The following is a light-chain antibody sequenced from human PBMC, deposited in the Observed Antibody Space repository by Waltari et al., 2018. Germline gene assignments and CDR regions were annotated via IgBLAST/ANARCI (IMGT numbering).Light chain of an antibody. J-gene: IGKJ1*01. Sequence: EIVLTQSPGTLSLSPGARATLSCRASHTVDSSFLAWYQQKPGQAPRLLISGASGRATGIPDRFSGSGSGTDFTLTIRRLEPEDFAVYYCQQYGSSPWTFGQGSKVEIK. CDR1: HTVDSSF. V-gene: IGKV3-20*01. CDR2: GAS. CDR3: QQYGSSPWT.